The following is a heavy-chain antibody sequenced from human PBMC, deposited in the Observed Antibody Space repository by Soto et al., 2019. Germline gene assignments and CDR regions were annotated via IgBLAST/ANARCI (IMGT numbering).Heavy chain of an antibody. J-gene: IGHJ4*02. V-gene: IGHV5-10-1*01. D-gene: IGHD3-10*01. Sequence: GESLKISCKGSGYSFTSYWISWVRQMPGKGLEWMGRIDPSDSYTNYSPSFQGHVTISADKSISTAYLQWSSLKASDTAMYYCARHPLTMGITMVRGVIIPARLFDYWGQGTLVTVSS. CDR1: GYSFTSYW. CDR3: ARHPLTMGITMVRGVIIPARLFDY. CDR2: IDPSDSYT.